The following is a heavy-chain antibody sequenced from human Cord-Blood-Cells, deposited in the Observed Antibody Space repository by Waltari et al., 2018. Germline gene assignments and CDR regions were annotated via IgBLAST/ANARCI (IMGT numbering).Heavy chain of an antibody. Sequence: QVQLQESGPGLVKPSQTLSLTCTVSGGSISSGGYYWSWIRQHPGKGLEWIGYIYYSGSTYYNPYLKSRVTISVDTSKNQFSLKLSSVTAADTAVYYCAREGAGYCSSTSCYEHPFDYWGQGTLVTVSS. J-gene: IGHJ4*02. CDR3: AREGAGYCSSTSCYEHPFDY. V-gene: IGHV4-31*03. CDR1: GGSISSGGYY. CDR2: IYYSGST. D-gene: IGHD2-2*01.